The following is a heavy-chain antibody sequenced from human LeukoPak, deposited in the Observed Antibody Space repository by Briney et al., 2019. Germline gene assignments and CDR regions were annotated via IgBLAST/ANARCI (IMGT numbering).Heavy chain of an antibody. J-gene: IGHJ4*02. Sequence: GGSLRLSCAASGFTFSSYSMNWVRQAPGKGLEWVSAISGSGGSTYYAESVKGRFTISRDNSKNTLYLQMNSLRAEDTAVYYCAKDLYDILTGYYWDYWGQGTLVTVSS. CDR3: AKDLYDILTGYYWDY. V-gene: IGHV3-23*01. D-gene: IGHD3-9*01. CDR1: GFTFSSYS. CDR2: ISGSGGST.